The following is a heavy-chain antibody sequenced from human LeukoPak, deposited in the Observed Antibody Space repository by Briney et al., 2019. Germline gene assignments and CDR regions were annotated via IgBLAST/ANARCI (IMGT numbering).Heavy chain of an antibody. CDR1: GFTFSSYA. CDR2: ISGSGGST. J-gene: IGHJ3*02. CDR3: AKDRSVSYYDFWSGYYDAFDI. Sequence: PGGSLRLSCAASGFTFSSYAMSWVRQAPGKGLEWVSAISGSGGSTYYADSVKGRFTISRDNSKNTLYLQMNSLRAEDTAVYYCAKDRSVSYYDFWSGYYDAFDIWGQGTMVTVSS. V-gene: IGHV3-23*01. D-gene: IGHD3-3*01.